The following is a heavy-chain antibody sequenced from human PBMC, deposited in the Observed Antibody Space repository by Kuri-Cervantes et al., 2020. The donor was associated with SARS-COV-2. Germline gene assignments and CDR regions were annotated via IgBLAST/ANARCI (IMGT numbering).Heavy chain of an antibody. CDR3: TRRGPQQQLVRNYYYGVDV. J-gene: IGHJ6*02. V-gene: IGHV3-73*01. Sequence: GESLKISCAASGFTFSGSAMHWVRQASGKGLEWVGRIRSKANSYATAYAASVKGRFTISRDDSKNTAYLQMNSLKTEDTAVYYCTRRGPQQQLVRNYYYGVDVWGQGTTVTVSS. CDR1: GFTFSGSA. D-gene: IGHD6-13*01. CDR2: IRSKANSYAT.